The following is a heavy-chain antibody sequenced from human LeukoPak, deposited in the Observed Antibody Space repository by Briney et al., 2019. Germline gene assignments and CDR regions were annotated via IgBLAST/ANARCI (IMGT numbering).Heavy chain of an antibody. Sequence: SETLSLTCTVSGGSISSYYWSWIRQPPGKGLEWIGYIYYSGSTNYNPSLKSRVTISVDTSKNQFSLKLSSVTAADTAVYYCARTGGSGSYYSGFDYWGQGTLVTVSS. CDR3: ARTGGSGSYYSGFDY. V-gene: IGHV4-59*01. CDR1: GGSISSYY. D-gene: IGHD3-10*01. CDR2: IYYSGST. J-gene: IGHJ4*02.